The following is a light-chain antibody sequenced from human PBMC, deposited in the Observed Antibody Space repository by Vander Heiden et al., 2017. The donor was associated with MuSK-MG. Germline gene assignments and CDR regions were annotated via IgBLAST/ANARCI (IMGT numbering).Light chain of an antibody. J-gene: IGKJ1*01. Sequence: DIQMTQSPSSLSASVGDRVTITCRASQSISSYLNWYQQKPGRAPKVLIYSASSLQSGVPSRFSGSGSGTDFTLTISSLQPEYFASYYCLQSSTTPWTFGQGTKVESK. CDR2: SAS. CDR3: LQSSTTPWT. V-gene: IGKV1-39*01. CDR1: QSISSY.